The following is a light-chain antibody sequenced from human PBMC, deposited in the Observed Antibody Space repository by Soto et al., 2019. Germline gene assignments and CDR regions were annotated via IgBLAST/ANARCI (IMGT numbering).Light chain of an antibody. J-gene: IGKJ3*01. Sequence: EIVMTQTPDTLSLSPGETAIPSCRASESVSSNLAWYQQIPGQAPRLLIYGASTRANGIPARFSGSGSGTEFTLTLSSLQSEDFAVYYCQQYNNWPRSFGPGSMVDI. V-gene: IGKV3D-15*01. CDR3: QQYNNWPRS. CDR2: GAS. CDR1: ESVSSN.